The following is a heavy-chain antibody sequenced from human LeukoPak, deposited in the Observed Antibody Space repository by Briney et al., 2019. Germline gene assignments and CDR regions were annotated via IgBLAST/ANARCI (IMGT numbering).Heavy chain of an antibody. CDR3: ARGLGSSSPKRHRYMDV. Sequence: SETLSLTCAVYGGCFSGYYWSWIRQPPGKGLEWIGEINHSGSTNYNPSLKSRVTISVDTSKNQFSLKLSSVTAADTAVYYCARGLGSSSPKRHRYMDVWGKGTTVTVSS. CDR2: INHSGST. CDR1: GGCFSGYY. V-gene: IGHV4-34*01. J-gene: IGHJ6*03. D-gene: IGHD6-13*01.